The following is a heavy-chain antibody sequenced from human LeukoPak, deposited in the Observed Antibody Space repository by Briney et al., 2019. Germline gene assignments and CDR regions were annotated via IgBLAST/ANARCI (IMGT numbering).Heavy chain of an antibody. Sequence: SETLSLTCAVYGGSFSGYYWSWIRQPPGKGLEWIGEINHSGSTNYNPSLKSRVTISVDTSKNQFSLKLSSVTAADTAVYYCARARYCTNGVCWGYYYYGMDVWGQGATVTVSS. V-gene: IGHV4-34*01. CDR2: INHSGST. CDR1: GGSFSGYY. D-gene: IGHD2-8*01. CDR3: ARARYCTNGVCWGYYYYGMDV. J-gene: IGHJ6*02.